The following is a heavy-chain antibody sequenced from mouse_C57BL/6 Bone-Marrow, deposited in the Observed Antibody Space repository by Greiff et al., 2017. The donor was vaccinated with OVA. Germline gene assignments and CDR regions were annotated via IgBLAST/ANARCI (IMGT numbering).Heavy chain of an antibody. D-gene: IGHD3-2*02. CDR1: GFTFSSYA. Sequence: EVQGVESGGGLVKPGGSLKLSCAASGFTFSSYAMSWVRQTPEKRLEWVATISDGGSYTYYPDNVKGRFTISRDNAKNNLYLQMSHLKSEDTAMYYCARDSQARYYFDYWGQGTTLTVSS. J-gene: IGHJ2*01. V-gene: IGHV5-4*01. CDR3: ARDSQARYYFDY. CDR2: ISDGGSYT.